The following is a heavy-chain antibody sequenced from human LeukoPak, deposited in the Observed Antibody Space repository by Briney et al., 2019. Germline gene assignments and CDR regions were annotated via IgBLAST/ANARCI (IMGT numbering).Heavy chain of an antibody. CDR3: ARDRGPRTGFMVREAYDY. V-gene: IGHV3-74*01. J-gene: IGHJ4*02. CDR2: INTDGSIT. D-gene: IGHD3-10*01. Sequence: GGSLRLSCAASGFTFSDYWIHWVRQAPGKGLVWVSRINTDGSITNYADSVEGRFSISRDNAKNTLYLQMSSLRAEDTAVYYCARDRGPRTGFMVREAYDYWGQGTLVTVSS. CDR1: GFTFSDYW.